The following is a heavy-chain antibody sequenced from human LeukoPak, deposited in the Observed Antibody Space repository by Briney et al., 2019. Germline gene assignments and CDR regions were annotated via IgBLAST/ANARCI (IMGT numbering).Heavy chain of an antibody. Sequence: GGSLRLSCAASGFTFSSYGMHWVRQAPGKGLEWVAVISYDGSNKYYADSVKGRFTISRDNSKNTLYLQINSLRPEDTAVYYCAKGGYSSGWRSWFDPWGQGTLVTVSS. V-gene: IGHV3-30*18. CDR2: ISYDGSNK. CDR1: GFTFSSYG. D-gene: IGHD6-19*01. CDR3: AKGGYSSGWRSWFDP. J-gene: IGHJ5*02.